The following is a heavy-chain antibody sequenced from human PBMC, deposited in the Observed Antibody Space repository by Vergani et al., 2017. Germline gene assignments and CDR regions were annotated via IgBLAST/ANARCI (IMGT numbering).Heavy chain of an antibody. CDR1: GYTFTSYY. CDR2: INPSGGST. V-gene: IGHV1-46*01. D-gene: IGHD5-12*01. J-gene: IGHJ5*02. CDR3: ARDSDSGYDYRWFDP. Sequence: QVQLVQSGAEVKKPGASVKVSCKASGYTFTSYYMHWVRQAPGQGLEWMGIINPSGGSTSYAQKFQGRVTMTTDTSTSTAYMELRSLRSDDTAVYYCARDSDSGYDYRWFDPWGQGTLVTVSS.